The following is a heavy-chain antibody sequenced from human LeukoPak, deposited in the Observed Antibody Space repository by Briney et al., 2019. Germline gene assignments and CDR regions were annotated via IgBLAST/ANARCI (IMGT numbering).Heavy chain of an antibody. CDR1: GGSISSYY. Sequence: SETLSLTCTVSGGSISSYYWSWIRQPPGKGLEWIGYIYCSGSTNYNPSLKSRVTISADTSKNQFPLKLSSVTAADTAVYYCARGGNVVVTEGYFDYWGQGTLVTVSS. J-gene: IGHJ4*02. CDR3: ARGGNVVVTEGYFDY. CDR2: IYCSGST. V-gene: IGHV4-59*01. D-gene: IGHD2-21*02.